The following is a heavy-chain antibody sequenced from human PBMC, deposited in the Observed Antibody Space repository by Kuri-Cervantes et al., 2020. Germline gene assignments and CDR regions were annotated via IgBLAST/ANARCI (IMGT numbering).Heavy chain of an antibody. V-gene: IGHV3-21*01. CDR2: ISSSSSYI. Sequence: GESLKISCAASGFTFSSYSMNWVRQAPGKGLEWVSSISSSSSYIYYADSVKGRFTISRDNAKNSLYLQMNSLRAEDTAVYYCARERRAGGSRGLNWFDPWGQGTLVTVSS. D-gene: IGHD2-15*01. CDR1: GFTFSSYS. CDR3: ARERRAGGSRGLNWFDP. J-gene: IGHJ5*02.